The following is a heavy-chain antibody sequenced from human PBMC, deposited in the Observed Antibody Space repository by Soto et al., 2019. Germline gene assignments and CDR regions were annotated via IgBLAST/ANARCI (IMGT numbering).Heavy chain of an antibody. CDR3: AKAYFVWSSEQTYYFDY. Sequence: EVQLLDSGGGLVQPGGSLRLSCAASGFTFSNYAMTWVRQGPGKGLEWVSGISGSGGRSYYADSVKGRFTISRDNSKSTLNLKMNSQRAEDTAVYNGAKAYFVWSSEQTYYFDYWGQGTLVSVSS. D-gene: IGHD3-16*01. CDR1: GFTFSNYA. V-gene: IGHV3-23*01. CDR2: ISGSGGRS. J-gene: IGHJ4*02.